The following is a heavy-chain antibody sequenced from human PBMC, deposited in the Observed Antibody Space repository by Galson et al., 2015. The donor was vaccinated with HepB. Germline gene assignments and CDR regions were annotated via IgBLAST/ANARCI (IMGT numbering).Heavy chain of an antibody. CDR3: AQRVYEGWFDP. J-gene: IGHJ5*02. CDR2: IYWNDDN. CDR1: GFSLSTSGVG. D-gene: IGHD5/OR15-5a*01. V-gene: IGHV2-5*01. Sequence: PALVKPTQTLTLTCTFSGFSLSTSGVGVGWIRQPPGKALEWPALIYWNDDNRYSPSLKSSLTITKDTSKNQVVLTMTNMDPVDTATYYCAQRVYEGWFDPWGQGTLVTVSS.